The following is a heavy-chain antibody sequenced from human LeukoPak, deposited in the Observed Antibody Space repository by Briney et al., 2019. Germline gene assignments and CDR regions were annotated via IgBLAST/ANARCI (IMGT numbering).Heavy chain of an antibody. J-gene: IGHJ3*02. V-gene: IGHV3-9*03. CDR3: AKDRGRFGELPSYAFDI. D-gene: IGHD3-10*01. Sequence: GGSLRLSCAASGFKLNNYGMNWVRQAPGKGLEWVSGISWNSGSIGYADSVKGRFTISRDNAKNSLYLQMNSLRAEAMALYYCAKDRGRFGELPSYAFDIWGQGTMVTVSS. CDR1: GFKLNNYG. CDR2: ISWNSGSI.